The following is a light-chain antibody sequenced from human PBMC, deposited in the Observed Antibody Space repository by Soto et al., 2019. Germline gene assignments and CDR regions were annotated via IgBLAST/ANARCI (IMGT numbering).Light chain of an antibody. J-gene: IGKJ4*01. CDR2: GAS. Sequence: DIVMTQSPAILSVSLGERATLSCLASQSISDNLAWYQQRSGQAPRLLIYGASTRATGVPARFSGSGSGTEFTLTISSLQSEDVAAYYCQKYNSAPLTFGGGTKVEIK. V-gene: IGKV3-15*01. CDR1: QSISDN. CDR3: QKYNSAPLT.